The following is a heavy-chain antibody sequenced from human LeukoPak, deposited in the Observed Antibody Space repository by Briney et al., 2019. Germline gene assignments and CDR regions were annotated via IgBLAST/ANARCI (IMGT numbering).Heavy chain of an antibody. Sequence: SETLSLTCTVSGGSISSYYWSWIRQPPGKGLEWIGYIYYSGSTNYNPSLKSRVTISVDTSTNQFSLKLSSVTAADTAVYYCARTRPYSNYLDYWGQGTLVTVPS. D-gene: IGHD4-11*01. CDR2: IYYSGST. CDR1: GGSISSYY. J-gene: IGHJ4*02. CDR3: ARTRPYSNYLDY. V-gene: IGHV4-59*01.